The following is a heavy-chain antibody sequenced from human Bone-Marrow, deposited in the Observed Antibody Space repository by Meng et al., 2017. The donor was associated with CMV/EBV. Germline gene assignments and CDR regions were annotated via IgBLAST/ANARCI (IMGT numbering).Heavy chain of an antibody. Sequence: YSFSTHGSSLGRQAPGQGVEWMGLIKGYDHNSNYAENFPGRVTVTRDTATSTAYMELRSLTSDDTAVYYWTTDRRSIHSGTYFHFDHWGQGTLVTVSS. J-gene: IGHJ4*02. V-gene: IGHV1-18*01. CDR2: IKGYDHNS. CDR1: YSFSTHG. D-gene: IGHD1-26*01. CDR3: TTDRRSIHSGTYFHFDH.